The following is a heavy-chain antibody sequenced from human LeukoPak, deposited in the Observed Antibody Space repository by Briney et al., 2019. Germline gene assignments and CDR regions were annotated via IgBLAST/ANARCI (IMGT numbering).Heavy chain of an antibody. Sequence: GGSLRLSCVVSGFTFRNYWMSWVRQAPGKGLEWVANIKQDGSEKYYVDSVKGRFTISRDNAKNSLYLQMNSLRAEDTAVYYCARDGYYDSSGYLDYWGQGTLVTVSS. D-gene: IGHD3-22*01. J-gene: IGHJ4*02. CDR1: GFTFRNYW. CDR2: IKQDGSEK. CDR3: ARDGYYDSSGYLDY. V-gene: IGHV3-7*01.